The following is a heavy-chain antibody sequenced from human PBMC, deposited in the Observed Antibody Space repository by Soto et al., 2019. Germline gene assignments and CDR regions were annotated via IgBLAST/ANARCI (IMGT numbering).Heavy chain of an antibody. D-gene: IGHD2-8*01. CDR1: GFTLSSSF. V-gene: IGHV3-74*01. Sequence: PGRPLRLSCAASGFTLSSSFITWVRHDPGKGLEWVASINPDGSSTTYADSVKGRFAISRDNAKNTLFLQMDSLRVEDMAVYYCMGTKMFSYWFQGALVTVSS. CDR2: INPDGSST. J-gene: IGHJ4*02. CDR3: MGTKMFSY.